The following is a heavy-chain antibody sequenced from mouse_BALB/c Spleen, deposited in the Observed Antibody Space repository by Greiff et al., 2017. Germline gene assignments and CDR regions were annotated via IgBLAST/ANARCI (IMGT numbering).Heavy chain of an antibody. J-gene: IGHJ2*01. V-gene: IGHV1S135*01. CDR2: IYPYNGGT. Sequence: VQLQQSGPGLVKPGASLTVSCKASGYAFTSYNMYWVKQSHGKSLEWIGYIYPYNGGTSYNQKFKGKATFTVDKSSSTAYMHLNSLTSEASAVYCCARDYRSHEGDYWGQGTTLTVSS. CDR3: ARDYRSHEGDY. CDR1: GYAFTSYN. D-gene: IGHD2-14*01.